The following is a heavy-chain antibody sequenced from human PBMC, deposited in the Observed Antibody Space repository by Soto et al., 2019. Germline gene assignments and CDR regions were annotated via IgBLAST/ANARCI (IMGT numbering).Heavy chain of an antibody. D-gene: IGHD3-10*01. CDR3: ARWSCVDY. V-gene: IGHV3-23*01. J-gene: IGHJ4*02. CDR2: ISGSDGKT. CDR1: GFSFGSYA. Sequence: GGSLRLSCAASGFSFGSYALSWVRQAPGKGLEWVSPISGSDGKTFYADSVKGRFSISRDTSQSTLYLQMNSLRADDTAMYYCARWSCVDYWGQGT.